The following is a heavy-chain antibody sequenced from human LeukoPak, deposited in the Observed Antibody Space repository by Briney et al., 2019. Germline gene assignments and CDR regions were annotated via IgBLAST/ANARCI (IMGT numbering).Heavy chain of an antibody. CDR1: GGSFSGYY. D-gene: IGHD3-10*01. Sequence: PSETLSLTCAVYGGSFSGYYWSRIRQPPGKGLEWIGEINHSGSTNYNPSLKSRVTISVDTSKNQFSLKLSSVTAADTAVYYCARVGRLTMARVFDYWGQGTLVTVSS. CDR3: ARVGRLTMARVFDY. CDR2: INHSGST. V-gene: IGHV4-34*01. J-gene: IGHJ4*02.